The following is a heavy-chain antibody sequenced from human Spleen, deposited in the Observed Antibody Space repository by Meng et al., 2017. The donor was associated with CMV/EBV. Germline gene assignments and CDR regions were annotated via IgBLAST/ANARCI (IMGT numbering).Heavy chain of an antibody. CDR2: IDPGDADT. V-gene: IGHV5-51*01. CDR1: LSGYW. J-gene: IGHJ5*02. Sequence: LSGYWIGWVRQMAGKGLEWMGIIDPGDADTRYSPSFQGQVIISVDKSIRTAYLQWGSLKASDTAIYYCARQVNFYYDSSGYLDWFDPWGQGTLVTVSS. CDR3: ARQVNFYYDSSGYLDWFDP. D-gene: IGHD3-22*01.